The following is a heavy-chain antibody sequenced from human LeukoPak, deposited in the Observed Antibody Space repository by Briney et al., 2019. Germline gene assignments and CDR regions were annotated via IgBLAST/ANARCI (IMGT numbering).Heavy chain of an antibody. D-gene: IGHD6-19*01. CDR2: ISYDGSNK. CDR1: GFTFSSYA. V-gene: IGHV3-30-3*01. CDR3: ARDKLGSSGWFLSFDY. J-gene: IGHJ4*02. Sequence: AGRSLRLSCAASGFTFSSYAMHWVRQAPGKGLEGVAVISYDGSNKYYADSVKGRFTISRDNSKNTLDLQMNSLRAEDTAVYYCARDKLGSSGWFLSFDYWGQGTLVTVSS.